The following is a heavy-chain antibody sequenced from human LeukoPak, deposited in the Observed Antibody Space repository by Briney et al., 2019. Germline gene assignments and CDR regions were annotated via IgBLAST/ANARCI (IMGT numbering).Heavy chain of an antibody. J-gene: IGHJ4*02. CDR2: IYSGGNT. D-gene: IGHD5-12*01. V-gene: IGHV3-53*01. CDR3: AKDRSRYSGYDFDY. CDR1: GFPVSINS. Sequence: GGSLRLSCTVSGFPVSINSMSWVRQAPGKGLEWVSFIYSGGNTHYSDSVKGRFTISRDNSKNTLYLQMNSLRAEDTAVYYCAKDRSRYSGYDFDYWGQGTLVTASS.